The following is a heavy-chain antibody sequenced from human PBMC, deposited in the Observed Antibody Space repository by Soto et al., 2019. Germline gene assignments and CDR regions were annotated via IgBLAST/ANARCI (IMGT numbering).Heavy chain of an antibody. D-gene: IGHD2-21*02. V-gene: IGHV3-23*01. Sequence: EVQLLESGGDFVQPGGSLRLSCAVSGVTFNKYAMSWVRLPPGKGPEWVSAITGSGGLAYYADSVKGRFSISRDNSKNNLFLQMNRLKDEDSATYYCAKGDYGGNSPYCYFDLWGRGTLVIVSS. CDR2: ITGSGGLA. J-gene: IGHJ2*01. CDR1: GVTFNKYA. CDR3: AKGDYGGNSPYCYFDL.